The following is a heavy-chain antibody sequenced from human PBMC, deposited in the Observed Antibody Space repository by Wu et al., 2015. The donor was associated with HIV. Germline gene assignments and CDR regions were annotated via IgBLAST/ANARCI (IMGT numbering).Heavy chain of an antibody. CDR1: GYTLTELS. CDR2: FDPEDGET. CDR3: ATHCSSTSCYSPDYYYYYMDV. V-gene: IGHV1-24*01. D-gene: IGHD2-2*02. Sequence: QVQLVQSGAEVKKPGASVKVSCKVSGYTLTELSMHWVRQAPGKGLEWMGGFDPEDGETIYAQKFQGRVTMTEDTSTDTAYMELSSLRSEDTAVYYCATHCSSTSCYSPDYYYYYMDVWGKGTTVTVSS. J-gene: IGHJ6*03.